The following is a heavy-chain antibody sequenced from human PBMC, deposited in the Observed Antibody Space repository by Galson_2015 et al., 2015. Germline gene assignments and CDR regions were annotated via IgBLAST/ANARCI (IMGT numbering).Heavy chain of an antibody. D-gene: IGHD6-13*01. Sequence: TLSLTCAVSGGSISSGGYSWSWIRQPPGKGLEWIGYIYHSGSTYYNPSLKSRVTISVDRSKSQFSLKLSSVTAADTAVYYCARRGREDSSSSQFDYWGQGTLVTVSS. J-gene: IGHJ4*02. CDR2: IYHSGST. CDR3: ARRGREDSSSSQFDY. V-gene: IGHV4-30-2*01. CDR1: GGSISSGGYS.